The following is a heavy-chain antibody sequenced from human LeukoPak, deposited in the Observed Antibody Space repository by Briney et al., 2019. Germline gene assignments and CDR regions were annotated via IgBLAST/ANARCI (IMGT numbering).Heavy chain of an antibody. Sequence: GGSLRLSCEVSGFTFSNYWMSWVRQAPGKGLEWVANINQYGSGKYYVDSVKGRFTISRDNAKNSLDLQMNSLRVEDTAIYYCLREETIVVIREPPPRGQGTLVTVSS. V-gene: IGHV3-7*01. CDR2: INQYGSGK. CDR3: LREETIVVIREPPP. CDR1: GFTFSNYW. J-gene: IGHJ4*02. D-gene: IGHD3-22*01.